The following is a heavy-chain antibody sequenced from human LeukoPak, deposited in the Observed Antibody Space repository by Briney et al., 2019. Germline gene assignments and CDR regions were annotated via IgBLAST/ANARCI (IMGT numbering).Heavy chain of an antibody. CDR1: GFTFNNFE. V-gene: IGHV3-48*03. Sequence: PGGSLRLSCLASGFTFNNFEITWVRQAPGKGLDWVSYISSSGGATYYAESMKGRFTISRDNAKNSVFLQMNGLRPSDTSVYYCARINGQRTSIDYWGQGTLVTVSS. D-gene: IGHD6-25*01. CDR3: ARINGQRTSIDY. CDR2: ISSSGGAT. J-gene: IGHJ4*02.